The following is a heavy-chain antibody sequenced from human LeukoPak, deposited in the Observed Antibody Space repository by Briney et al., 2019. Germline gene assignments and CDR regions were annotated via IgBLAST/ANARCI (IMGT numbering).Heavy chain of an antibody. Sequence: GGSLRLSCAASGFTFSSYAMSRVRQAPGKGLEWVSVIYSGGSTYYADSVKGRFTISRDNSKNTLYLQMNSLRAEDTAVYYCARGDLMLGWFDYWGQGTLVTVSS. CDR2: IYSGGST. J-gene: IGHJ4*02. CDR1: GFTFSSYA. D-gene: IGHD2-8*01. V-gene: IGHV3-66*02. CDR3: ARGDLMLGWFDY.